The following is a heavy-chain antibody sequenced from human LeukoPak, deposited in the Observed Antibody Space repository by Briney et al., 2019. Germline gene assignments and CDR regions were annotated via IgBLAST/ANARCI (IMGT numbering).Heavy chain of an antibody. J-gene: IGHJ4*02. V-gene: IGHV3-30*02. CDR1: GFTFSSYD. Sequence: GGSLRLSCAASGFTFSSYDMHWVRQAPGKGLEWVAFIQYDGSTKYYADSLKGRFTISRDNSKNTLYLQMNSLRAEDMALYYCAKDFMATPQGFDYWGQGTLVTVSS. CDR3: AKDFMATPQGFDY. D-gene: IGHD5-24*01. CDR2: IQYDGSTK.